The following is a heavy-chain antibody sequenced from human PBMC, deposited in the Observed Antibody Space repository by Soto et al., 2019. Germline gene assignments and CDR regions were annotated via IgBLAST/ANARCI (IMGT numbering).Heavy chain of an antibody. V-gene: IGHV1-18*01. D-gene: IGHD3-10*01. J-gene: IGHJ4*02. Sequence: GASVKVSCKASGYTFSSIGISWVRQAPGHGLEWMGWISPYKGNTHYAQGLQGRVTMTTDTSTSTAYMELRSLRSDDTAVYYCARDWDASGSYYTDYWGQGALVTVSS. CDR3: ARDWDASGSYYTDY. CDR2: ISPYKGNT. CDR1: GYTFSSIG.